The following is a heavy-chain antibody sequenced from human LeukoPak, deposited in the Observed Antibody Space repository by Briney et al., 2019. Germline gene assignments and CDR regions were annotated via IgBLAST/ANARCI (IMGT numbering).Heavy chain of an antibody. J-gene: IGHJ4*02. CDR1: GFTFDNYA. V-gene: IGHV3-9*01. CDR2: ISWNSGYI. D-gene: IGHD6-19*01. Sequence: GGSLRLSCAASGFTFDNYAMHWLRQAPGKALEWLSIISWNSGYIGYADSVKGRFTISRDNAKKSLDLQMNSLRAEDTAFYYCAKVRGTYSSGYFFDYWGQGTLVTVSS. CDR3: AKVRGTYSSGYFFDY.